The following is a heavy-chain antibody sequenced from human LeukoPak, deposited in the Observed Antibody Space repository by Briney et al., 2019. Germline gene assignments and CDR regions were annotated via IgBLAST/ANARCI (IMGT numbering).Heavy chain of an antibody. D-gene: IGHD3-3*01. CDR3: ARLSGDPQFFGVVTFFDY. CDR2: ISAYNGNI. Sequence: ASVKVSCKASGYTFTSYGISWVRQAPGQGLELMGWISAYNGNIDYAQKLQGRVTMTTDTSTSTAYMELRSLRSDDTALYYCARLSGDPQFFGVVTFFDYWGQGTLVTVSS. V-gene: IGHV1-18*01. CDR1: GYTFTSYG. J-gene: IGHJ4*02.